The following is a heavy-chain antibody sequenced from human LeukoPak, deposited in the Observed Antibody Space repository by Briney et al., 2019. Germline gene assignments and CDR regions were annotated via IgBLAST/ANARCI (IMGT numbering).Heavy chain of an antibody. V-gene: IGHV4-59*01. CDR2: VDYRGST. Sequence: PSETLSLTCTVSGGSISSNYWSWIRQPPGKGLEWIGNVDYRGSTNHNPSLKSRVTISLDSSKIQISLKLSSVTAADTAVYYCTRSPGPTPYYFDYWGQGTLVSVSS. CDR1: GGSISSNY. CDR3: TRSPGPTPYYFDY. D-gene: IGHD4-23*01. J-gene: IGHJ4*02.